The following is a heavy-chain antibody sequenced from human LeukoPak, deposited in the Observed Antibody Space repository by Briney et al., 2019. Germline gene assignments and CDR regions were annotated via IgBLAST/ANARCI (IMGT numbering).Heavy chain of an antibody. V-gene: IGHV3-13*01. D-gene: IGHD3-10*01. J-gene: IGHJ3*02. CDR3: ARGARGSGSYPHDAFDI. CDR2: IGTAGDT. Sequence: GGSLRLSCAASGFTFSSYDMHWVRQATGKGLEWVSAIGTAGDTYYPGSVKGRFTISRENAKNSLYLQMNSLRAGDTAVYYCARGARGSGSYPHDAFDIWGQETMVTVSS. CDR1: GFTFSSYD.